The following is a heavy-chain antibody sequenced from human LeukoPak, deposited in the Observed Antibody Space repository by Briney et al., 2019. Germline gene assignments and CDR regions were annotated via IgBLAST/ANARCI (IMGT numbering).Heavy chain of an antibody. CDR3: ARAGYYYDSSGYPNWFDP. CDR2: ISSSGSTI. D-gene: IGHD3-22*01. CDR1: GFTFSSYE. J-gene: IGHJ5*02. V-gene: IGHV3-48*03. Sequence: PGGSLRLSCAASGFTFSSYEMNWVRQAPGKGLEWVSYISSSGSTIYYADSVKGRFTISRDNAKNSLYLQMNSLRAEDTALYYCARAGYYYDSSGYPNWFDPWGQGTLVTVSS.